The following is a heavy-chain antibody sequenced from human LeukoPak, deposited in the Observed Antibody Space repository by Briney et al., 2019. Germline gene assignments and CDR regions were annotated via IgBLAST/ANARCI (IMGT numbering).Heavy chain of an antibody. J-gene: IGHJ4*02. CDR1: GGSISSGDYY. V-gene: IGHV4-30-4*08. CDR3: ARWYGGNSNVPY. Sequence: SETLSLTCTVSGGSISSGDYYWSWIRQPPGKGLEWIGYIYYSGSTYYNPSLKSRVTISVDTSKNQFSLKLSSVTAADTAVYYCARWYGGNSNVPYWGQGTLVTVSS. CDR2: IYYSGST. D-gene: IGHD4-23*01.